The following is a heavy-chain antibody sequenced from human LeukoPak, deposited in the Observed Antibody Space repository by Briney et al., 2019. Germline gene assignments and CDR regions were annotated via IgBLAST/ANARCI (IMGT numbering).Heavy chain of an antibody. J-gene: IGHJ4*02. D-gene: IGHD5-18*01. CDR3: AKVSGYSYGFDY. CDR2: ISYDGSNK. V-gene: IGHV3-30*18. Sequence: PGRSLRLSCAASGFTFSSYGMHWVRQAPGNGLEWVAVISYDGSNKYYADSVKGRFTISRDNSKNTLYLQMNSLRAEDTAVYYCAKVSGYSYGFDYWGQGTLVTVSS. CDR1: GFTFSSYG.